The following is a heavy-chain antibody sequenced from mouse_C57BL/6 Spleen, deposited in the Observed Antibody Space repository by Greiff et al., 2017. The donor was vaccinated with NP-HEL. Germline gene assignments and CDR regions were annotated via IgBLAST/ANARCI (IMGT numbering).Heavy chain of an antibody. J-gene: IGHJ1*03. CDR1: GYTFTSYW. D-gene: IGHD1-1*01. CDR2: IDPSDSYT. CDR3: ARAPITTVVATPYFDV. V-gene: IGHV1-50*01. Sequence: QVQLQQPGAELVKPGASVKLSCKASGYTFTSYWMQWVKQRPGQGLEWIGEIDPSDSYTNYNQKFKGKATLTVDTSSSTAYMQLSSLTSEDSAVYYCARAPITTVVATPYFDVWGTGTTVTVSS.